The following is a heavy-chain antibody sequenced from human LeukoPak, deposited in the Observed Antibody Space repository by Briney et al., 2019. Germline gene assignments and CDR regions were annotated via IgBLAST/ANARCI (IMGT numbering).Heavy chain of an antibody. J-gene: IGHJ4*02. CDR3: ARAKYCGGDCYYYFDY. D-gene: IGHD2-21*02. V-gene: IGHV4-59*08. CDR2: IFSSGSA. Sequence: SETLSLTCTVSGGSISGYYWSWIRQPPGKGLEWIGYIFSSGSAAYNPSLRSRVTASIDTSKNQFSLKLSSVTAADTAVYYCARAKYCGGDCYYYFDYWGQGTLVTVSS. CDR1: GGSISGYY.